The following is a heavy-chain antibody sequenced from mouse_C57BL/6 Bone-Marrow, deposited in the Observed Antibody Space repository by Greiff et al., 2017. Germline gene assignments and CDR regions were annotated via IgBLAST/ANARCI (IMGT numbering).Heavy chain of an antibody. V-gene: IGHV1-81*01. Sequence: QVQLKQSGAELARPGASVKLSCKASGYTFTSYGISWVKQRTGQGLEWIGEIYPRSGTTYYNEKFKGKATLTADKSSSPAYMELRSLPSEDSAVFFCARDYYGRRGKVWGQGTTRTVSS. CDR2: IYPRSGTT. D-gene: IGHD1-1*01. CDR3: ARDYYGRRGKV. CDR1: GYTFTSYG. J-gene: IGHJ2*01.